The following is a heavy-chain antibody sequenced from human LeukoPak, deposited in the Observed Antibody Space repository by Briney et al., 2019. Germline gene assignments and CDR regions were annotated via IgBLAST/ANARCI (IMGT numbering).Heavy chain of an antibody. J-gene: IGHJ5*02. D-gene: IGHD1-1*01. CDR2: ISGSGGST. CDR3: AKSSAGITWFDP. V-gene: IGHV3-23*01. CDR1: GFTFSSYS. Sequence: GGSLRLSCAASGFTFSSYSMNWVRQAPGKGLEWVSAISGSGGSTYYADSVKGRFTISRDNSKNTLYLQMDSLRSDDTAVYYCAKSSAGITWFDPWGQGTLVTVSS.